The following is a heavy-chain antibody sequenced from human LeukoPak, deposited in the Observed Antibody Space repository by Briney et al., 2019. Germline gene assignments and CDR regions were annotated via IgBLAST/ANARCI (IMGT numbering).Heavy chain of an antibody. CDR3: ARGPSGSPPFGY. J-gene: IGHJ4*02. CDR1: GFTFSTYS. D-gene: IGHD1-26*01. Sequence: GGSLRLSCAASGFTFSTYSMNWVRQAPGKGLEWVSYISSSSSSIYYADSAKGRFTISRDNAKNSLYLQMNSLRAEDTAVYYCARGPSGSPPFGYWGQGTLVTVSS. V-gene: IGHV3-48*04. CDR2: ISSSSSSI.